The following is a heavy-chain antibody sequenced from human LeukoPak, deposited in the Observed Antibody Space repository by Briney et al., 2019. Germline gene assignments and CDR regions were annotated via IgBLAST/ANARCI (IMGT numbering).Heavy chain of an antibody. D-gene: IGHD3-10*01. J-gene: IGHJ5*02. V-gene: IGHV4-4*07. CDR3: ARTIVGVMYYNNWFDP. Sequence: KSSETLSLTCTVSGGSISSYYWSWIRQPAGKGLEWIGRIYTSGSTNYNPSLESRVTMSVDTSKNQFSLKLSSVTAADTAVYYCARTIVGVMYYNNWFDPWGQGTLVTVSS. CDR2: IYTSGST. CDR1: GGSISSYY.